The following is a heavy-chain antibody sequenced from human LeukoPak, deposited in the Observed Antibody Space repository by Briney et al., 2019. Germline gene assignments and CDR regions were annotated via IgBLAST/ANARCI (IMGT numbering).Heavy chain of an antibody. CDR2: ISSSGSTI. CDR1: GFTFSSYE. D-gene: IGHD2-15*01. J-gene: IGHJ3*02. Sequence: GGSLRLSCAASGFTFSSYEMNWVRQAPAKGLEWVSYISSSGSTIYYADSVKRRFTISRDNAKNSLYLQMNSLRAEDTAVYYCARVARIVVVVAGGAFDIWRQGTMVTVSS. V-gene: IGHV3-48*03. CDR3: ARVARIVVVVAGGAFDI.